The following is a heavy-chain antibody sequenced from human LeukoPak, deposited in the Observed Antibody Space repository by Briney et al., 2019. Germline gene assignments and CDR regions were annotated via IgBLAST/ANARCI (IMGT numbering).Heavy chain of an antibody. Sequence: SETLSLTCTVSGGSISSYYWSWIRQPAGKGLGWIGRIYTSGGTNYNPSLKSRVTMSVDTSKNQFSLKLSSVTAADTAVYFCARFRSSTWYIDYWGQGTLVTVSS. J-gene: IGHJ4*02. CDR2: IYTSGGT. V-gene: IGHV4-4*07. D-gene: IGHD6-13*01. CDR1: GGSISSYY. CDR3: ARFRSSTWYIDY.